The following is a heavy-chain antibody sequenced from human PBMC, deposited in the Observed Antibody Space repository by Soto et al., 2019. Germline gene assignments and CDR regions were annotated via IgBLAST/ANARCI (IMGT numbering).Heavy chain of an antibody. D-gene: IGHD6-19*01. V-gene: IGHV3-64D*09. Sequence: GGSLRLSCSASGFTFSSYAMHWVRQAPGKGLEYVSAISSNGGSTYYADSVKGRFTISRDNSKNTLYLQMSSLRAEDTAVYYCVKASGIAVAGVFDYWGQGTLVTVSS. CDR3: VKASGIAVAGVFDY. J-gene: IGHJ4*02. CDR2: ISSNGGST. CDR1: GFTFSSYA.